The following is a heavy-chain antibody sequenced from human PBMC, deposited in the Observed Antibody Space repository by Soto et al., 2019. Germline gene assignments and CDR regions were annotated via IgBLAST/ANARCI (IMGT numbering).Heavy chain of an antibody. V-gene: IGHV1-3*01. CDR1: GNPSTSYA. CDR2: IKAGNGNT. J-gene: IGHJ4*02. D-gene: IGHD2-2*01. Sequence: VRLVQSGAEVKRPGPSGKVSCRAPGNPSTSYAMNWVRQAPEQRLGGWGWIKAGNGNTKYSQKFKGRVTITRDTSASTAYMELSSLRSEDTAVYYCARAKYCSSTSCPYYFDYWGQGTLVTVSS. CDR3: ARAKYCSSTSCPYYFDY.